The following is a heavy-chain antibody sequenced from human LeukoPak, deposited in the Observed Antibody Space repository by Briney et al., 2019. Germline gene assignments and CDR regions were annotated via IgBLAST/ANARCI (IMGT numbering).Heavy chain of an antibody. J-gene: IGHJ4*02. CDR3: ARDNYFDY. CDR1: GYTFTNYF. CDR2: IIPIFGTA. V-gene: IGHV1-69*13. Sequence: GASVTVSCKASGYTFTNYFMHWVRQAPGQGLEWMGGIIPIFGTANYAQKFQGRVTITADESTSTAYMELSSLRSEDTAVYYCARDNYFDYWGQGTLVTVSS.